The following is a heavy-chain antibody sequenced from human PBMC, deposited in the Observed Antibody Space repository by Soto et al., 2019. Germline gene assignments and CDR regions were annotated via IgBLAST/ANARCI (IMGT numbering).Heavy chain of an antibody. CDR3: ARVPFSSFGVADPPVGWFDP. J-gene: IGHJ5*02. CDR2: IFYTGST. CDR1: GGFVNSVNNY. Sequence: QVHLQESGPGLVKPSQTLSLTCTVSGGFVNSVNNYWSWIRQPPGKALEWLGYIFYTGSTYDNPSLKRRITISIDTSKNRFSLKLMSVTAADTAVYYCARVPFSSFGVADPPVGWFDPWGQGTLVTVSS. V-gene: IGHV4-30-4*01. D-gene: IGHD3-3*01.